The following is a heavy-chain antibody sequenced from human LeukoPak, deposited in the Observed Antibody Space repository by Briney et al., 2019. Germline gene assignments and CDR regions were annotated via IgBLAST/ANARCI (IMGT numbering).Heavy chain of an antibody. J-gene: IGHJ4*02. V-gene: IGHV3-74*01. CDR3: VRGGVDY. CDR1: GFTFSSYW. CDR2: VSPDGSTT. Sequence: GGSLRLSCAASGFTFSSYWMHWVRQAPGKGLVWVSRVSPDGSTTSYADSVTGRFTISRDNAKNTLYLQMNSLRTEDTAIYYCVRGGVDYWGQGTLVTVSS.